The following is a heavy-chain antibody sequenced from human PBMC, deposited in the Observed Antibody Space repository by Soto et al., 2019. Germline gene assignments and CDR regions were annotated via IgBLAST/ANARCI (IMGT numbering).Heavy chain of an antibody. V-gene: IGHV4-34*02. CDR1: GGSFTGYF. J-gene: IGHJ5*02. CDR3: APTPTLLVP. CDR2: INDGGIT. Sequence: QAQIQQSGARLLKPSETLSLTCSVSGGSFTGYFYSWIRLSPGRGLEWIGEINDGGITKYSPSLKSRATMSADKAKQQFSLRLTSVTAADTGVYYCAPTPTLLVPWGQGPAVVASS. D-gene: IGHD2-8*02.